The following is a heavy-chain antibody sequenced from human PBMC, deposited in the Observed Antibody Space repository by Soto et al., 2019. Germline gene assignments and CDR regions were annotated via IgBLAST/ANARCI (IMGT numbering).Heavy chain of an antibody. D-gene: IGHD3-10*01. CDR1: GYSFTSYE. CDR2: MNPNSGDT. Sequence: ASVKVSCKASGYSFTSYEINWVRQATGQGPEWMGWMNPNSGDTNYAQKFQGWVTMTRDTSISTAYMELSRLRSDDTAVYYCARDARGDEAPMDYWGQGTLVTVSS. CDR3: ARDARGDEAPMDY. V-gene: IGHV1-2*04. J-gene: IGHJ4*02.